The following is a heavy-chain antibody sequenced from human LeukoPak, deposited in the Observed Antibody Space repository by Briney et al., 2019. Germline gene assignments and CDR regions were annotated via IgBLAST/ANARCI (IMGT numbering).Heavy chain of an antibody. CDR1: GGSISSGGYY. J-gene: IGHJ5*02. V-gene: IGHV4-31*03. D-gene: IGHD6-13*01. CDR2: IYYSGST. Sequence: SQTLSLTCTVSGGSISSGGYYWSWIRQHPGKGLEWIGYIYYSGSTYYNPSLKSRVTISVDTSKNQFFLKLSSVTAADTAVYYCARGVPIAAAGYNWFDPWGQGTLVTVSS. CDR3: ARGVPIAAAGYNWFDP.